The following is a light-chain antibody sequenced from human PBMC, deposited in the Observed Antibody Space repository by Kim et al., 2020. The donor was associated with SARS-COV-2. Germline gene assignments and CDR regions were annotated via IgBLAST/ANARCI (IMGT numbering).Light chain of an antibody. CDR2: YDS. V-gene: IGLV3-21*01. J-gene: IGLJ1*01. CDR3: QVWESTSDYV. CDR1: NIAADR. Sequence: VAPGQTASVTCGGDNIAADRVHWYQQRPGQAPVLVIYYDSDRPSGIPERFSGANSGNTATLTISRVEAGDEADYYCQVWESTSDYVFGSGTKVTVL.